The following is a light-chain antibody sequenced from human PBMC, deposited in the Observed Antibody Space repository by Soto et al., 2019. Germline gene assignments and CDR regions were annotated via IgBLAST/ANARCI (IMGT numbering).Light chain of an antibody. CDR1: QSVSSSY. J-gene: IGKJ4*01. Sequence: DIVMTQSPGTLSLSPGERATLSCRASQSVSSSYLAWYQQKPGQAPRLLIYGASSRATGIPDRFSGSGSGTDFTLTISRLEPEDFAVYYCQQSGSSPPTFGGGTKVDIK. V-gene: IGKV3-20*01. CDR2: GAS. CDR3: QQSGSSPPT.